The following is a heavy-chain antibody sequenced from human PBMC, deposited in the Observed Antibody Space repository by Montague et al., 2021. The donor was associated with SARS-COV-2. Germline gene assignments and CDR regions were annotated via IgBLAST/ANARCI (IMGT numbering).Heavy chain of an antibody. J-gene: IGHJ6*02. CDR2: TYYRPKWYN. V-gene: IGHV6-1*01. Sequence: CAISGDSVSSNSATWNWVRQSPSRGLEWLGRTYYRPKWYNDYAVSVRGRVTINPDTSKNQFSLQLNSVTTEDTSIYYCTSGREGNYNVMDVWGQGTTVTVSS. CDR3: TSGREGNYNVMDV. CDR1: GDSVSSNSAT. D-gene: IGHD1-1*01.